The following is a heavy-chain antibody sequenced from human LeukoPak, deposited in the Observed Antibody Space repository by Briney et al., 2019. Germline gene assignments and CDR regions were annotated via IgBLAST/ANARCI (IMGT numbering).Heavy chain of an antibody. Sequence: GGSLRLSCAASGFTLSSYGMHWVRQAPGKGLEWVALIWYDGSNKYYADSVKGRLTISRDNSKNTLYLQMNSLRAEDTAVYYCAREGPRGNSQFDYWGQGTLVTVSS. V-gene: IGHV3-33*01. CDR2: IWYDGSNK. D-gene: IGHD2/OR15-2a*01. CDR3: AREGPRGNSQFDY. J-gene: IGHJ4*02. CDR1: GFTLSSYG.